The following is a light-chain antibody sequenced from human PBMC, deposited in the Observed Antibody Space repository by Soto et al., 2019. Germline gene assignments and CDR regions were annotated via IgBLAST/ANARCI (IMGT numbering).Light chain of an antibody. CDR1: QSISSW. Sequence: DIQMTQSPSTLSASVGDRVTITCRASQSISSWLAWYQQKPGKAPNLLIYDASTLESGVPSRFSGSGSGTEFTLTISSLQPDDFATYYCQQYNNFWTFGQGTKVEIK. J-gene: IGKJ1*01. CDR3: QQYNNFWT. CDR2: DAS. V-gene: IGKV1-5*01.